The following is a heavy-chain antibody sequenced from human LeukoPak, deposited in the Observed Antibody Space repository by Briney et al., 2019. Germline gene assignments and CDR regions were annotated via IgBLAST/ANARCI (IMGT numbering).Heavy chain of an antibody. J-gene: IGHJ4*02. CDR2: FNHFGSI. D-gene: IGHD3-16*01. Sequence: PSETLSLTCAVYGGSFSGYYWSWIRQPPGKGLEWIGEFNHFGSINYNPPPKSRVTISENTSKNQFPLRLSSVTAADTAVYYCARGLYAYNERYFDNWGQGTLVTVSS. CDR1: GGSFSGYY. CDR3: ARGLYAYNERYFDN. V-gene: IGHV4-34*01.